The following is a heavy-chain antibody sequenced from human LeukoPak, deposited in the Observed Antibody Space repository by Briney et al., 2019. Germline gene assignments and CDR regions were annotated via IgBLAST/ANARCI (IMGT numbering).Heavy chain of an antibody. CDR3: AGEKFDI. V-gene: IGHV3-30*04. CDR1: GFSFTKYA. Sequence: GGSLRVSCAASGFSFTKYAMEWVRQAPGKGLEWVAIISKDGSMRYYADSVKGRFTVSRDNSNNAVYLQMNSLKSEDTAVYYCAGEKFDIWGQGTMVAVSA. J-gene: IGHJ3*02. CDR2: ISKDGSMR.